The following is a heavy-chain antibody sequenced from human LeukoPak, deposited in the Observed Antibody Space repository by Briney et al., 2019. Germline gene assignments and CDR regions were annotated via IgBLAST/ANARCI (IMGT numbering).Heavy chain of an antibody. CDR1: GYSISSGYY. CDR2: IYYSGST. Sequence: SETLSLTCTVSGYSISSGYYWGWIRQPPGKGLEWIGSIYYSGSTYYNPSLKSRVTISVDTSKNQFSLKLSSVTAADTAVYYCARDILTPAGPFDYWGQGTLVTVSS. CDR3: ARDILTPAGPFDY. D-gene: IGHD2-2*01. J-gene: IGHJ4*02. V-gene: IGHV4-38-2*02.